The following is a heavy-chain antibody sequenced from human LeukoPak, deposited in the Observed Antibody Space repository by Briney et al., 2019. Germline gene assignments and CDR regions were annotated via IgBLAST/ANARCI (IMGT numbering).Heavy chain of an antibody. CDR1: GYTFTSYG. J-gene: IGHJ3*02. Sequence: ASVKVSCKASGYTFTSYGISWVRQAPGQGLEWMGWISAYNGNTNYAQKLQGRVTTTTDTSTSTAYMELRSLRSDDTAGYYCARELPSHIVVVTAIAPPDAFDIWGQGTMVTVSS. D-gene: IGHD2-21*02. V-gene: IGHV1-18*01. CDR2: ISAYNGNT. CDR3: ARELPSHIVVVTAIAPPDAFDI.